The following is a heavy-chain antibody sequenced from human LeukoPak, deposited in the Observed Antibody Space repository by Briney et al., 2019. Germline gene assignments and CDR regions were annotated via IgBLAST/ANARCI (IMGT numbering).Heavy chain of an antibody. J-gene: IGHJ4*02. CDR2: TSGRGDYT. D-gene: IGHD1-26*01. V-gene: IGHV3-23*01. Sequence: GGSLRLSCAASGFTFTSYSMSWVRQAPGKGLEWVSGTSGRGDYTYYADSVKGRFTISRDNAKNTLYLQMNSLRAEDTAVYYCARGTQWELLNYFDYWGQGTLVTVSS. CDR3: ARGTQWELLNYFDY. CDR1: GFTFTSYS.